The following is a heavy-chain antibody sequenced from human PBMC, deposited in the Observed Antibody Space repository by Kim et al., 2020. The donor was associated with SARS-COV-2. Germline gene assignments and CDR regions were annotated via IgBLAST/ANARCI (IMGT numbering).Heavy chain of an antibody. CDR1: GGSISSSSYY. Sequence: SETLSLTCTVSGGSISSSSYYWGWIRQPPGKGLEWIGSIYYSGSTYYNPSLKSRVTISVDTSKNQFSLKLSSVTAADTAVYYCASRYCSGGSCYFNGGPNDYWGQGTLVTVSS. V-gene: IGHV4-39*01. CDR3: ASRYCSGGSCYFNGGPNDY. J-gene: IGHJ4*02. D-gene: IGHD2-15*01. CDR2: IYYSGST.